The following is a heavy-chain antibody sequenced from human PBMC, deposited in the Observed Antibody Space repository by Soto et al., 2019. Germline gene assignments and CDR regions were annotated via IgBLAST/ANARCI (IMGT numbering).Heavy chain of an antibody. CDR3: AKEPSPQPTPAVMPGWFDP. CDR1: GGSIREGGYY. CDR2: IYFTGKT. V-gene: IGHV4-31*03. J-gene: IGHJ5*02. D-gene: IGHD2-2*01. Sequence: PSETLSLTCSVSGGSIREGGYYWAWIRQRPGKGLEWMGFIYFTGKTNYNPSFESRLSMSVDMSRSQLSLRLTSVTAADTAVYFCAKEPSPQPTPAVMPGWFDPWGPGILLTVSS.